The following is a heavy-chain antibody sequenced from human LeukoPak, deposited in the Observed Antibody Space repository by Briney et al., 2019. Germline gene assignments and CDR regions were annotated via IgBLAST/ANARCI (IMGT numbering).Heavy chain of an antibody. CDR1: GYTFTSYG. Sequence: AAVNVSCKASGYTFTSYGIIGVRQAAGQGLEGMGWISAYKGETNYAQKLQGRVTMTTDTSTSTAYMELRSLRSDDTAVYYCARVGIVATIPAFDYWGQGTLVTVSS. CDR2: ISAYKGET. CDR3: ARVGIVATIPAFDY. J-gene: IGHJ4*02. V-gene: IGHV1-18*01. D-gene: IGHD5-12*01.